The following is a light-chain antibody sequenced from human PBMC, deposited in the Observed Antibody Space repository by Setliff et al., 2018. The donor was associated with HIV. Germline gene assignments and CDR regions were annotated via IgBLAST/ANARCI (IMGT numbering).Light chain of an antibody. J-gene: IGLJ1*01. Sequence: QSALTQPPSASGSPGQSVTISCTGTSSDVGNYNYVSWYQQHPGKAPKVMIYDVRKRPSGVSNRFSGSKSGNTASLTISGLQAEDEAAYYCSSYVNINTLVFGTGTKVTVL. CDR2: DVR. V-gene: IGLV2-14*03. CDR3: SSYVNINTLV. CDR1: SSDVGNYNY.